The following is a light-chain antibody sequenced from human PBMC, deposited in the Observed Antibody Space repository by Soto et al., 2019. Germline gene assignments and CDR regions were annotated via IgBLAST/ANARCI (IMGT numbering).Light chain of an antibody. J-gene: IGKJ2*01. CDR2: GRS. V-gene: IGKV3-20*01. CDR3: QQYGNSPFT. Sequence: EIVLTQSPATLSLSPGNSAALSCRASQSVTGDKVAWYQQRPGQAPRLLIYGRSTRATDIPARFRGSGSGTDYTLTINRLEPEDFALYYCQQYGNSPFTFGQGTKLEI. CDR1: QSVTGDK.